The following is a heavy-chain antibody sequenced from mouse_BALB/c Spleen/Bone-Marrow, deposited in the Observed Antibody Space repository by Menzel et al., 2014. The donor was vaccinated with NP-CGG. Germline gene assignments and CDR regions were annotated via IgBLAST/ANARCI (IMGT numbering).Heavy chain of an antibody. V-gene: IGHV1-80*01. CDR3: AGSTPLAY. CDR2: IYPGDDDT. Sequence: VQLQQSGAELVRPGSLVKISCKASGYAFSRSWMNWVKQRPGQGLEWIGQIYPGDDDTNYSGKFKGRATLTADKSSGTAYMQLSSLTSEDSAVYFCAGSTPLAYWGQGTLVTVSA. CDR1: GYAFSRSW. D-gene: IGHD1-1*01. J-gene: IGHJ3*01.